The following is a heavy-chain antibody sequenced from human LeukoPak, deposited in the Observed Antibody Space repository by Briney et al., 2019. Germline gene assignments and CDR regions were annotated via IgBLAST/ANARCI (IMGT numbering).Heavy chain of an antibody. Sequence: PGGSLRLSCAASGFTFSSYWMLWVRQAPGKGLVWVSRINSDGSSTSYADSVKGRFTISRDNAKNTLYLQMNSLRAEDTAVYYCARGGYYDSSGYYSSRGFDIWGQGTMVTVSS. CDR2: INSDGSST. CDR3: ARGGYYDSSGYYSSRGFDI. V-gene: IGHV3-74*01. D-gene: IGHD3-22*01. J-gene: IGHJ3*02. CDR1: GFTFSSYW.